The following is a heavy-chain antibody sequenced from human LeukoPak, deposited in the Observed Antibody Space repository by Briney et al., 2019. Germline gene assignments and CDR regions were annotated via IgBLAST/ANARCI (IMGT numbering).Heavy chain of an antibody. V-gene: IGHV3-23*01. CDR1: GFMFSNYG. D-gene: IGHD3-22*01. Sequence: PGGSLRISCTASGFMFSNYGMNWVRQAPGKGLEWVASIGGRGGGTYYADSAKGRFTVSRDNSRKSLYLQVNNLREEDSATYYCAKAQYYHDTSGYYSFDHWGQGTLVTVSS. CDR2: IGGRGGGT. J-gene: IGHJ4*02. CDR3: AKAQYYHDTSGYYSFDH.